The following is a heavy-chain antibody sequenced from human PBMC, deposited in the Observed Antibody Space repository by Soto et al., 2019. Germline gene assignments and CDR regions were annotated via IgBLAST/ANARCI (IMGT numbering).Heavy chain of an antibody. V-gene: IGHV4-34*01. J-gene: IGHJ4*02. Sequence: QVQLQQWGAGLLKPSETLSLTCAVYGGSFSGYYWSWIRQPPGKGLEWIGEINHSGSTNYNPSLKSRVTISVDTAMNQFSLKLSSVTAAATAVYYCAGGIEGGGRGGRFRYFDYWGQGTLVTVSS. CDR2: INHSGST. CDR3: AGGIEGGGRGGRFRYFDY. CDR1: GGSFSGYY. D-gene: IGHD3-16*01.